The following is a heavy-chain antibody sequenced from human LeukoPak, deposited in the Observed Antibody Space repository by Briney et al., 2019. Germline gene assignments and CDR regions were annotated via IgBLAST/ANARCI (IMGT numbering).Heavy chain of an antibody. V-gene: IGHV3-33*01. D-gene: IGHD6-13*01. CDR3: ARGMYSIDY. CDR2: IWYDGSNK. CDR1: GFTFSSYG. J-gene: IGHJ4*02. Sequence: PGGSLRLSCAASGFTFSSYGMHWVRQAPGRGLEWVAVIWYDGSNKYYADSVKGRFTISRDNSKNTLYLQINSLRAEDTAVYYCARGMYSIDYWGQGTLVTVSS.